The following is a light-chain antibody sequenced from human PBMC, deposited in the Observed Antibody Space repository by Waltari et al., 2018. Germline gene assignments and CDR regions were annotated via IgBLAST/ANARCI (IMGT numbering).Light chain of an antibody. Sequence: QSLLTQPPSVSGAPGQRATISCTGSSSNIGASSYVHWYQQLPGTAPKLLIFGDSIRPSGVPDRFSASKSASSASLAIAGLQAEDEADYYCQSYDRGLSAWVFGGGTKLIV. J-gene: IGLJ3*02. CDR1: SSNIGASSY. CDR3: QSYDRGLSAWV. V-gene: IGLV1-40*01. CDR2: GDS.